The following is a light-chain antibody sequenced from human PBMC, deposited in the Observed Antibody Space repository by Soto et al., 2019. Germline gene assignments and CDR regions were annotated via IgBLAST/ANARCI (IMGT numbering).Light chain of an antibody. V-gene: IGLV2-8*01. CDR3: SSYAASNNLGV. J-gene: IGLJ2*01. CDR2: EVS. CDR1: SSDVGGYNY. Sequence: QSVLTQPPSASGSPGQSVTISCIGTSSDVGGYNYVSWYQQHPGEAPKLMIYEVSKRPSGVPDRSSGSKSGNTASLTVSGLQAEDEADYYCSSYAASNNLGVFGGGTKVTVL.